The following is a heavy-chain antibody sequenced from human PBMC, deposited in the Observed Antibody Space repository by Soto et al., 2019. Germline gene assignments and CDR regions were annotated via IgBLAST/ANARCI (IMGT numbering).Heavy chain of an antibody. J-gene: IGHJ5*02. V-gene: IGHV3-23*01. Sequence: GGSLRLPCAASGFTFRSHAVSRIRQTQGKGLEWVSAISGSGGSTYYADSVKGRFTISRDNPKNTLYLQMNSLRAEDTAVYYCAKRNDYSSYRGWWFDPWGQGTLVTVSS. CDR3: AKRNDYSSYRGWWFDP. CDR1: GFTFRSHA. D-gene: IGHD4-4*01. CDR2: ISGSGGST.